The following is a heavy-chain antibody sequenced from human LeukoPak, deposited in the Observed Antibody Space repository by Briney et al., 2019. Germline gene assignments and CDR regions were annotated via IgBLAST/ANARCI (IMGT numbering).Heavy chain of an antibody. CDR2: INNDGTAT. CDR3: ATVSEY. V-gene: IGHV3-74*01. Sequence: GGSLRLSCAASGFTFSYFWMHWVRQVRGKGLVWVSGINNDGTATYYADSVKGRFTISRDNAKNTVYLQMTGLRAEDTTVYYCATVSEYWGQGTLVTVSS. CDR1: GFTFSYFW. J-gene: IGHJ4*02.